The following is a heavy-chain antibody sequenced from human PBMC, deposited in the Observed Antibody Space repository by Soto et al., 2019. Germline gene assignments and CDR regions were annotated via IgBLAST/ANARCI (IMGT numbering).Heavy chain of an antibody. Sequence: SETLSLTCAVYGGSFSNYHWSWIRQPPGKGLEWIGEINHRGSTNYNPSLKSRITISVDTSKNQFSLNLSSVTAADTAVYYCARRSVVAAVAFDIWGQGTMVTVSS. V-gene: IGHV4-34*01. CDR3: ARRSVVAAVAFDI. D-gene: IGHD2-15*01. CDR1: GGSFSNYH. J-gene: IGHJ3*02. CDR2: INHRGST.